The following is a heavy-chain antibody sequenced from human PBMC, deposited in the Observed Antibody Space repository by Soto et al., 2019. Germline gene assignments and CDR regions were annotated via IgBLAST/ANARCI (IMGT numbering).Heavy chain of an antibody. Sequence: AGGSLRLSCAASGFTFSSYSMSWVRQAPGKGLEWVSVISGSGGSTYYADSVKGRFTISRDNSKNTLYLQMNSLRAEDTAVYYCAKDQRADFWSGYYLYYYYYGMDVWGQGTTVTVSS. CDR2: ISGSGGST. CDR3: AKDQRADFWSGYYLYYYYYGMDV. CDR1: GFTFSSYS. D-gene: IGHD3-3*01. J-gene: IGHJ6*02. V-gene: IGHV3-23*01.